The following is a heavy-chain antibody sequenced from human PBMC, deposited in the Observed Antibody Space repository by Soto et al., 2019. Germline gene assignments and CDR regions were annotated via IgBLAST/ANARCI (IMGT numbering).Heavy chain of an antibody. V-gene: IGHV2-5*02. Sequence: SGPTLVNPTQTLTLTCTFSGFSLSTSGVGVGWIRQPPGKALEWLALIYWDDDKRYSPSLKSRLTITKDTSKNQVVLTMTNMDPVDTATYYCARATPVYDFWSGYLRDYYGMDVWGQGT. D-gene: IGHD3-3*01. J-gene: IGHJ6*02. CDR1: GFSLSTSGVG. CDR3: ARATPVYDFWSGYLRDYYGMDV. CDR2: IYWDDDK.